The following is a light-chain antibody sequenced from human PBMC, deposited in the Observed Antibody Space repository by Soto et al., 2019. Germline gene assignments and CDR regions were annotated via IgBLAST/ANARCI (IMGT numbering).Light chain of an antibody. V-gene: IGKV1-9*01. Sequence: IQLTQSPSSLSASVGDRVTLTCRARQGIRTYLAWYQQKPGKAPKLLLYAASTLQSGVPSRFSGSGSGTDFTLTISSLQPEDFATYYCQQLKSYTEWTFGQGTKVEIK. CDR1: QGIRTY. CDR2: AAS. J-gene: IGKJ1*01. CDR3: QQLKSYTEWT.